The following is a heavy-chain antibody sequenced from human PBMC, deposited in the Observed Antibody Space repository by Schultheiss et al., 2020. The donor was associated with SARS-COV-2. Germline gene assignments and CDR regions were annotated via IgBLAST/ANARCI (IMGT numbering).Heavy chain of an antibody. D-gene: IGHD3-3*02. CDR2: ISYDGSNK. CDR1: GFTFSSYG. J-gene: IGHJ1*01. Sequence: GESLKISCAASGFTFSSYGMHWVRQAPGKGLEWVAVISYDGSNKYYADSVKGRFTISRDNSKNTLYLQMNSLRAEDTAVYYCARGTLGYFQRWGQGTLVTVSS. V-gene: IGHV3-30*03. CDR3: ARGTLGYFQR.